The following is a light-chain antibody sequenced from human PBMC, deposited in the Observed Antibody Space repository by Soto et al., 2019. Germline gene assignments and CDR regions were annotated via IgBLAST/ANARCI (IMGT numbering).Light chain of an antibody. Sequence: DIQMTQSPSTLSASVGDRVTITGRASQSISSWLAWYQQKPGKAPKLLIYDASSLESGVPSRFSGSGSGTEFTLTISSLQPDDFATYDCQQYNSYPWTFGQGTKVEIK. V-gene: IGKV1-5*01. CDR3: QQYNSYPWT. J-gene: IGKJ1*01. CDR1: QSISSW. CDR2: DAS.